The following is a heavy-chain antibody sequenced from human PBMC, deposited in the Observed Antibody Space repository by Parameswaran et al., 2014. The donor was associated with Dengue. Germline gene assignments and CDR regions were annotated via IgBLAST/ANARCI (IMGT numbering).Heavy chain of an antibody. J-gene: IGHJ4*02. D-gene: IGHD1-26*01. CDR3: ARETSGSYAY. V-gene: IGHV1-69*15. CDR2: IIPIFGTA. Sequence: WVRQAPGQGLEWMGRIIPIFGTANYAQKFQGRVTITADESTSTAYMELSSLRSEDTAVYYCARETSGSYAYWGQGTLVTVSS.